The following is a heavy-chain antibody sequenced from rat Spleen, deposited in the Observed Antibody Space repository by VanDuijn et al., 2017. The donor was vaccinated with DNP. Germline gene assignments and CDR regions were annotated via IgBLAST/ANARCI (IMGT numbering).Heavy chain of an antibody. J-gene: IGHJ4*01. V-gene: IGHV5-46*01. CDR1: GFTFSSFP. CDR3: ARQGYYDGYYYYAMDA. CDR2: ISTSGGNT. D-gene: IGHD1-12*03. Sequence: EVQLVESGGGLVQPGRSMKLSCAASGFTFSSFPMAWVRQAPTKGLEWVASISTSGGNTYYRDSVKGRFTISRDNAKSTLYLQMNSLRSEDTATYYCARQGYYDGYYYYAMDAWGQGTSVTVSS.